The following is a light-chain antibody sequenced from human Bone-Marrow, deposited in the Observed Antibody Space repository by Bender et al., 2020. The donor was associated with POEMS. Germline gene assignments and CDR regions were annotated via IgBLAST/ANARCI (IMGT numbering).Light chain of an antibody. CDR3: SSKAGSSTYV. CDR2: EVT. Sequence: QSALTQPASVSGSPGQSITISCTGTTNDVGNYNLVSWYQQYPGKAPKLVIYEVTKRPAGVSNRFSGSKSANTASLTISGLQADDEADYYCSSKAGSSTYVFGTGTKVTVL. J-gene: IGLJ1*01. V-gene: IGLV2-23*02. CDR1: TNDVGNYNL.